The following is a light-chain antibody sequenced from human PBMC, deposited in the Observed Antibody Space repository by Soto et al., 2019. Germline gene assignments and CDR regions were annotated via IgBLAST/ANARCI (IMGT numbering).Light chain of an antibody. V-gene: IGLV2-14*01. CDR1: SSDVGGYKY. CDR3: SSFTSTNTVL. Sequence: QSALTQPASVSGSPGQSITISCTGTSSDVGGYKYVSWYQQHPGKAPKLMIYNVSNRPSGVSNRFSGSKSVNTASLTISGLQAEDEGHYYCSSFTSTNTVLFGGGTKLTVL. J-gene: IGLJ2*01. CDR2: NVS.